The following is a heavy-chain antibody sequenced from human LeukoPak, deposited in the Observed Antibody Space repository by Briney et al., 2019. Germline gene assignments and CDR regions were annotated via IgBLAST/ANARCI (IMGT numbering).Heavy chain of an antibody. CDR1: GFTFSSYW. Sequence: GGSLRLSCAASGFTFSSYWMHWVRQAPGKGLVWVSRINSDGSGTIYADSVTGRFTISRDNAKNTLYLQANSLRAEDLAVYYCVRPEGTVASDSWGQGTLVTVYS. D-gene: IGHD4-23*01. CDR3: VRPEGTVASDS. CDR2: INSDGSGT. V-gene: IGHV3-74*01. J-gene: IGHJ5*01.